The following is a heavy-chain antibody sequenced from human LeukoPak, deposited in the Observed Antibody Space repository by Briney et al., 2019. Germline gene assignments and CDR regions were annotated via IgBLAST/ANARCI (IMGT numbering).Heavy chain of an antibody. D-gene: IGHD2/OR15-2a*01. CDR3: MRGVIILTPQFDY. CDR2: INPNSGGT. CDR1: GGTFSSYA. V-gene: IGHV1-2*02. J-gene: IGHJ4*02. Sequence: GASVKVSCKASGGTFSSYAISWVRQAPGQGLEWMGWINPNSGGTYYAQKFQGRVSMTRDTSIRSVYMELSGLKSDDTAVYYCMRGVIILTPQFDYWGQGTLVAVSS.